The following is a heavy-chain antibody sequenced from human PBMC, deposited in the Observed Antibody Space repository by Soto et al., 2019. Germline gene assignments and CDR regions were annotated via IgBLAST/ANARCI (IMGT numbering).Heavy chain of an antibody. D-gene: IGHD3-10*01. CDR3: ARSLYYYGSGRPNWFDP. CDR1: GGSISGYY. CDR2: INHSGST. Sequence: SETLSLTCTVSGGSISGYYLSWIRQPPGKGLEWIGEINHSGSTNYNPSLKSRVTISVDTSKNQFSLKLSSVTAADTAVYYCARSLYYYGSGRPNWFDPWGQGTLVTVSS. J-gene: IGHJ5*02. V-gene: IGHV4-34*01.